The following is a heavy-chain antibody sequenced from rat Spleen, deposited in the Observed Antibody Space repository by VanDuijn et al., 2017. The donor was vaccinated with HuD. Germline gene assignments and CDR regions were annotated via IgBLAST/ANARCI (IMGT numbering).Heavy chain of an antibody. J-gene: IGHJ2*01. V-gene: IGHV5-22*01. CDR2: INHEGSST. CDR1: GFTFSDYY. Sequence: EVQLVESGGGLVQPGRSLKLSCAASGFTFSDYYMAWVRQAPKKGLEWVASINHEGSSTYYGDSVKGRFTIPRANSENTVYLQMNSLRSEDTATYYCAVAGYGYWGQGVMVTVSS. D-gene: IGHD4-3*01. CDR3: AVAGYGY.